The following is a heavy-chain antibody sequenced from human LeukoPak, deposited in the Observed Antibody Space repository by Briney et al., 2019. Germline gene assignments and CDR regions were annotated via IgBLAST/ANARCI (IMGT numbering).Heavy chain of an antibody. J-gene: IGHJ3*02. V-gene: IGHV3-9*01. CDR1: GFTFGDYA. CDR3: ARGGMVRRVMGAFDI. D-gene: IGHD3-10*01. CDR2: ISWNSDSI. Sequence: PGRSLRLSCAASGFTFGDYAMHWVRQAPGKGLEWVSGISWNSDSIGYADSVKGRFTVSRDNAKNSLYLQMNSLRAEDTAVFYCARGGMVRRVMGAFDIWGQGTLVTVSS.